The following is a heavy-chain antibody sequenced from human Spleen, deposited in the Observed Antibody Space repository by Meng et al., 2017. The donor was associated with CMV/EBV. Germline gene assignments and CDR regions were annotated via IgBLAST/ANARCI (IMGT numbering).Heavy chain of an antibody. CDR1: GFSFRTYG. V-gene: IGHV3-15*01. J-gene: IGHJ6*02. Sequence: LSLTCVASGFSFRTYGMNWVRQAPGKGLEWVGRIKSKTDGGTTDYAAPVKGRFTISRDDSKNTLYLQMNSLKTEDTAVYYCTTMDVWGQGTTVTVSS. CDR3: TTMDV. CDR2: IKSKTDGGTT.